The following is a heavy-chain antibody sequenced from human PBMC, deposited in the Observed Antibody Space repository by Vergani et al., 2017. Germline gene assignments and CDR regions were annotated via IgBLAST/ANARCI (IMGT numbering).Heavy chain of an antibody. Sequence: QVQLQESGPGLVKPSQTLSLTCTVSGGSISSGDYYCSWIRQPPGKGLEWIGYIYYSGSTYYNPSLKSRVTISVDTSKNQFSLKLSSVTAADTAVYYCARGIAAAGNYYYYYGMDVWGQGTTVTVSS. CDR2: IYYSGST. CDR1: GGSISSGDYY. D-gene: IGHD6-13*01. CDR3: ARGIAAAGNYYYYYGMDV. V-gene: IGHV4-30-4*08. J-gene: IGHJ6*02.